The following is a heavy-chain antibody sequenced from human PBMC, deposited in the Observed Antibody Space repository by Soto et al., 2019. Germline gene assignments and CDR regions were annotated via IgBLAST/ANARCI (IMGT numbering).Heavy chain of an antibody. CDR3: ARDGGRGDYYYYYGMDV. Sequence: GGSLRLSCAASGFTFSSYEMNWVRQAPGKGLEWVSYISSSGSTIYYADSVKGRFTIPRDNAKNSLYLQMNSLRAEDTAVYYCARDGGRGDYYYYYGMDVWGQGTTVTVSS. CDR1: GFTFSSYE. CDR2: ISSSGSTI. V-gene: IGHV3-48*03. D-gene: IGHD3-10*01. J-gene: IGHJ6*02.